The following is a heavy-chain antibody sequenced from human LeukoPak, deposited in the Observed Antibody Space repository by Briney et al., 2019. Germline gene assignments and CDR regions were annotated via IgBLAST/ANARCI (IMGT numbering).Heavy chain of an antibody. CDR2: IRRRAYGGAA. V-gene: IGHV3-49*04. J-gene: IGHJ4*02. Sequence: GGTLRLSCTTSGFAFDDFAMSWVRQPAGKGLEWVGFIRRRAYGGAAEYAASVKGRFIISRDDSKGIAYLQMNSLKTEDTAVYYCSRNGLVEFDYWGQGSRVLVSP. CDR1: GFAFDDFA. CDR3: SRNGLVEFDY.